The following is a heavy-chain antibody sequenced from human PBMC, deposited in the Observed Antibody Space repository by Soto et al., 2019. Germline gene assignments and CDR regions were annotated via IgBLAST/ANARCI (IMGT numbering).Heavy chain of an antibody. CDR3: ARGGGLWFGELSPFDP. Sequence: EVQLVESGGGLVQPGGSLRLSCAASGFTFSSYWMSWVRQAPGKGLVWVTNIKQDGREKYYVDSVKGRFTISRDNAKNSLYPQMNSLRAEDTAVYYCARGGGLWFGELSPFDPWGQGTLVTVSS. J-gene: IGHJ5*02. V-gene: IGHV3-7*04. CDR1: GFTFSSYW. CDR2: IKQDGREK. D-gene: IGHD3-10*01.